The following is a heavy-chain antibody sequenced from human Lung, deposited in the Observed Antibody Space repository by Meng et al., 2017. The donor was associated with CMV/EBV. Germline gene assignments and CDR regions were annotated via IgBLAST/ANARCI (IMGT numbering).Heavy chain of an antibody. V-gene: IGHV3-30*02. CDR3: ARDHKHRDLDP. Sequence: GGSLRLXCSAFGFTFRSFGMHWIRQAPGKGLEWVAFVHSDGFDKYYVDSVKDRFIISRDNSNNTQSLQMNSLRAEDTAVYYCARDHKHRDLDPWGQGTLVTVSS. J-gene: IGHJ5*02. CDR1: GFTFRSFG. CDR2: VHSDGFDK. D-gene: IGHD1-14*01.